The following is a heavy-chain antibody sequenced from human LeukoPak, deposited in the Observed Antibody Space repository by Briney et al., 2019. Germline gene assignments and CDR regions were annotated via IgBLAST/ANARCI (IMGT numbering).Heavy chain of an antibody. CDR1: GYSFTSYW. J-gene: IGHJ4*02. V-gene: IGHV5-51*01. CDR3: ARQVHYDFWSGYYKGLDYFDY. D-gene: IGHD3-3*01. Sequence: GESLKISCKGSGYSFTSYWIGWVRQMPGKGLEWMGIIYPGDSDTRYSPSFQGQVTISADKSISTAYLQWSSLKASDTAMYYCARQVHYDFWSGYYKGLDYFDYWGQGTLVTVSS. CDR2: IYPGDSDT.